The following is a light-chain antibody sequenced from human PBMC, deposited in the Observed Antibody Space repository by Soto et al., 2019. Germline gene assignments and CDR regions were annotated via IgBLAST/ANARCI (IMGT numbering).Light chain of an antibody. Sequence: DIQMTQSPSSLSASVGDRVTITCRASQSISSYLNWYQQKPGKAPKLLIYAASSLQSGVPSRFSGSGSGTDFTLTISSRQPEDFATYYGQQSYIPPWTFGQGTKVE. CDR3: QQSYIPPWT. J-gene: IGKJ1*01. CDR1: QSISSY. CDR2: AAS. V-gene: IGKV1-39*01.